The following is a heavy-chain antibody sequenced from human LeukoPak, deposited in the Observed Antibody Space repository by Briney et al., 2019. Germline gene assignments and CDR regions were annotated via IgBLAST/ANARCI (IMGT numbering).Heavy chain of an antibody. CDR3: ASLFPWFDP. J-gene: IGHJ5*02. CDR2: TSNTSTYI. Sequence: PGGSLRLSCAASGFTFSSYSMNWVRQAPGKGLEWVASTSNTSTYIYYADSVKGRFTISRDNAKNSLNLQMNSLRAEDTAVYYCASLFPWFDPWGQGTLVTVSS. CDR1: GFTFSSYS. V-gene: IGHV3-21*01.